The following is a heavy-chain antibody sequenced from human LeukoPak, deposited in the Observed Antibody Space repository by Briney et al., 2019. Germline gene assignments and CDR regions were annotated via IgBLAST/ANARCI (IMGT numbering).Heavy chain of an antibody. D-gene: IGHD4-17*01. Sequence: SETLSLTCTVSGDSTTSDYWSWIRQPPGKGLEWIGFINNRGTTSYNPSLTSRVTISRDMSKNQFALKLSSVPAADTAVYYCARYRDGDRDISLDIWGQGTLVTVSS. V-gene: IGHV4-59*08. J-gene: IGHJ4*02. CDR1: GDSTTSDY. CDR3: ARYRDGDRDISLDI. CDR2: INNRGTT.